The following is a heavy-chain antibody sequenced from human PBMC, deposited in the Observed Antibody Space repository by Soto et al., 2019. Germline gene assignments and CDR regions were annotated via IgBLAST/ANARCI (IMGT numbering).Heavy chain of an antibody. J-gene: IGHJ6*02. CDR1: GFTFSDYP. CDR2: VTGNGGST. CDR3: ASYTVYDGIDV. V-gene: IGHV3-23*01. D-gene: IGHD1-26*01. Sequence: GGSLRLSCAASGFTFSDYPMSWVRQAPGKGLEWVSAVTGNGGSTYYADSVKGRFTISRDNSKNTLYVQMSSLRADDTAVYYCASYTVYDGIDVWGQGTTVTVSS.